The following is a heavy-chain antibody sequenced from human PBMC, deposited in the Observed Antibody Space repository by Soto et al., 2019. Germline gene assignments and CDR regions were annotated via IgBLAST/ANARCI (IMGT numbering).Heavy chain of an antibody. CDR3: AKNGDFEYDAFDV. CDR2: ITGNSARI. CDR1: DSTIRRYA. V-gene: IGHV3-23*01. D-gene: IGHD2-8*01. Sequence: LRLSCAASDSTIRRYAMSWVRQAPGKGLEWVSGITGNSARIYYADSVKGRFSISRDNSKNTLYLQMDTLRAEDTAVYYCAKNGDFEYDAFDVWGQGTVVTVSS. J-gene: IGHJ3*01.